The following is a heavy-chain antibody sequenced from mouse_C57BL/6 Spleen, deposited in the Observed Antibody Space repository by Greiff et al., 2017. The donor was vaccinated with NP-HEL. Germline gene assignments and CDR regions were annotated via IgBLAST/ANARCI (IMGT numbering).Heavy chain of an antibody. CDR1: GYTFTSYW. Sequence: QVQLQQPGAELVRPGSSVKLSCKASGYTFTSYWMDWVKQRPGQGLEWIGNIYPSDSETHYNQKFKDKATLTVDKSSSTAYMQLSSLTSEDSAVYNCARRRRDFDYWGQGTTLTVSS. CDR3: ARRRRDFDY. V-gene: IGHV1-61*01. J-gene: IGHJ2*01. CDR2: IYPSDSET.